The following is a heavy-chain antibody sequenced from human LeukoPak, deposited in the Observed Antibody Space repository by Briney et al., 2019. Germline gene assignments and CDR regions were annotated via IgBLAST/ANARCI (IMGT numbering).Heavy chain of an antibody. CDR2: IIPIFGTA. CDR3: ARDGMGASGSYPCHYYYYMDV. Sequence: GASVKVSCKASGRTFSIYAISWVRQAPGQGLEWMGGIIPIFGTANYAQKFQGRVTITTDESTSTAYMELSSLRSEDTAVYYCARDGMGASGSYPCHYYYYMDVWGKGTTVTVSS. D-gene: IGHD1-26*01. V-gene: IGHV1-69*05. CDR1: GRTFSIYA. J-gene: IGHJ6*03.